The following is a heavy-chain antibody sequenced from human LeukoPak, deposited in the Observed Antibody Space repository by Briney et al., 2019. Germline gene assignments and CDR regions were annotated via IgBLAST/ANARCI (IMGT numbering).Heavy chain of an antibody. Sequence: GGSLRLSCAASGFTFSSYSMNWVRQAPGKGLEWVSSISSSSNYIYYTDSVKGRLTISRDNSKNTLYLQMNSLRAEDTAVYYCAKDWAAAGNFDYWGQGTLVTVSS. J-gene: IGHJ4*02. V-gene: IGHV3-21*01. D-gene: IGHD6-13*01. CDR3: AKDWAAAGNFDY. CDR1: GFTFSSYS. CDR2: ISSSSNYI.